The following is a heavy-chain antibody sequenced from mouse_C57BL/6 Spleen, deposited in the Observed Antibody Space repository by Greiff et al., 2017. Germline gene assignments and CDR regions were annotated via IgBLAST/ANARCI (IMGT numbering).Heavy chain of an antibody. CDR1: GYSITSGYY. CDR2: ISYDGSN. Sequence: EVQRVESGPGLVKPSQSLSLTCSVTGYSITSGYYWNWIRQFPGNKLEWMGYISYDGSNNYNPSLKNRISITRDTSKNQFFLKLNSVTTEDTATYYCARDHGDYAMDYWGQGTSVTVSS. D-gene: IGHD1-1*02. CDR3: ARDHGDYAMDY. V-gene: IGHV3-6*01. J-gene: IGHJ4*01.